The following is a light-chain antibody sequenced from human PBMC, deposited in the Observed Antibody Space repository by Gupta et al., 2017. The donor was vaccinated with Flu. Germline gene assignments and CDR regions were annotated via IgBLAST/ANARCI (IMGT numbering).Light chain of an antibody. J-gene: IGKJ1*01. CDR2: DAS. CDR1: QSISRY. Sequence: EIVLTQSPATLSLSPGERATLSCRASQSISRYLAWYQQKPGQAPRLLIYDASNRATGIPARFSGSGSGTDFTLTISSLEPEDFAVYYCHQRSSWPPTFGQGTKVEIK. CDR3: HQRSSWPPT. V-gene: IGKV3-11*01.